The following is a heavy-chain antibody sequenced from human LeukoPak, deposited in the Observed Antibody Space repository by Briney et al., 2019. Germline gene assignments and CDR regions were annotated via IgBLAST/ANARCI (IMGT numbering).Heavy chain of an antibody. V-gene: IGHV4-30-4*01. CDR2: IYYSGST. D-gene: IGHD3-22*01. Sequence: PSETLSLTCSVSGGSISSGDYYWSWIRQPPGKGLEWIGYIYYSGSTYYNPSLKSRVTISVDTSKNQFSLKLSSVTAADTAVYYCARGTNYYDSSGSSGYGMDVWGQGTTVTVSS. CDR3: ARGTNYYDSSGSSGYGMDV. J-gene: IGHJ6*02. CDR1: GGSISSGDYY.